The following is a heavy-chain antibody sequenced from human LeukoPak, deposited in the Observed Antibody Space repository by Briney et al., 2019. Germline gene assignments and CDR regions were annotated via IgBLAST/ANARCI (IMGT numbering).Heavy chain of an antibody. J-gene: IGHJ5*02. D-gene: IGHD3-3*01. V-gene: IGHV3-23*01. CDR3: AKVGDYDFWSGKNWFDP. CDR1: GFTFSSYA. Sequence: GGSLRLSCAASGFTFSSYAMTWVRQAPGKGLEWVSFISNSGGSTYYAESVKGRFTISRDNSKNTLYLQMNSLRAEDTAVYYCAKVGDYDFWSGKNWFDPWGQGTLVTVSS. CDR2: ISNSGGST.